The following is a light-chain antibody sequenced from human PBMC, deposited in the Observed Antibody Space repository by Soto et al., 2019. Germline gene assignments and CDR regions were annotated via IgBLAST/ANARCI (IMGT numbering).Light chain of an antibody. Sequence: QSVLTQPPSVSGAPGQRVTISCTGSSFNIGAGYDIHWYQQVPGTAPKPLIYANNNRASGVPDRFSGSKSGTSASLAITGLQAEDEADYYCQSYDTSLSGYVFGPGTKLTVL. J-gene: IGLJ1*01. CDR1: SFNIGAGYD. CDR3: QSYDTSLSGYV. CDR2: ANN. V-gene: IGLV1-40*01.